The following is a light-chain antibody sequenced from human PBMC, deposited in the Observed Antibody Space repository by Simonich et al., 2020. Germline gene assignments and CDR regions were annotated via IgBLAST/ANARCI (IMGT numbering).Light chain of an antibody. V-gene: IGKV3-11*01. CDR3: QQRSNWPPIT. Sequence: EIVLTQSLATLSLSTGERATLPCRASQSVSSYLAWYQQKPGQAPRLLIYDASNRATGIPARFSGSGSGTDFTLTISSLEPENFSVYYCQQRSNWPPITFGQGTKLEIK. J-gene: IGKJ2*01. CDR2: DAS. CDR1: QSVSSY.